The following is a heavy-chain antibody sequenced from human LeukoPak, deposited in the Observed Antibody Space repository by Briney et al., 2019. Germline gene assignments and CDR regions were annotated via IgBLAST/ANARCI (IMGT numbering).Heavy chain of an antibody. Sequence: GGSLRLSRAASGFTFSSDGMHWVRQAPGKGLEWVAVIWHDGSNKYYADSVKGRFTISRDNSKNTLYLQMNSLRAEVTAVYYCANNFDYWGQGTLVTVSS. V-gene: IGHV3-33*06. CDR3: ANNFDY. CDR1: GFTFSSDG. J-gene: IGHJ4*02. CDR2: IWHDGSNK.